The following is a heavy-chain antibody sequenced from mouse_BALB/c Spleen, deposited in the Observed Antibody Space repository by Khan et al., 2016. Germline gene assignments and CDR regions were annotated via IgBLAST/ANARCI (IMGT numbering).Heavy chain of an antibody. Sequence: QVQLVQSGPELEKPGETVKLSCKASGYTFTDYSMNWVKQAPGKGLKWMGWINTETGAPTYADSLKGRFAFSLETSVSTAYLQMNNLKNEDTATYVCATWNYFDYWGQGTTLTVSS. CDR2: INTETGAP. V-gene: IGHV9-2-1*01. CDR1: GYTFTDYS. J-gene: IGHJ2*01. CDR3: ATWNYFDY.